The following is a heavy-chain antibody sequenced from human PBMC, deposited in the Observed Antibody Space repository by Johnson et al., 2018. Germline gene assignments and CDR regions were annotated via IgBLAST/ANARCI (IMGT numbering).Heavy chain of an antibody. CDR1: GSTFSSYA. D-gene: IGHD3-22*01. CDR2: ISGSGDST. Sequence: QLVESGGGLVQPGGSLRLSCAASGSTFSSYAMSWVRQAPGKGLEWVSAISGSGDSTYYADSVKGRFTISRDNSKNTLYLQMDSLRAEDTAVYYCARGNRSAYYYLPPEYFQNWGHGTLVTVSS. CDR3: ARGNRSAYYYLPPEYFQN. V-gene: IGHV3-23*04. J-gene: IGHJ1*01.